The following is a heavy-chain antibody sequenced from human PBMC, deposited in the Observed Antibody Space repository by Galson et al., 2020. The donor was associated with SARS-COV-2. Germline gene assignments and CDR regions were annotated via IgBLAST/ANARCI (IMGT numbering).Heavy chain of an antibody. Sequence: GESLKISCTASGYTFISYGISWVRPAPGQGLEWMGWISDYNGNTNYAQRFQGRVTMTTDTSTRTAYMELRSLRSDDTAVYYCARAWDSSTWKTYFDYWGQGTLVTVSS. CDR3: ARAWDSSTWKTYFDY. CDR2: ISDYNGNT. D-gene: IGHD6-13*01. V-gene: IGHV1-18*01. J-gene: IGHJ4*02. CDR1: GYTFISYG.